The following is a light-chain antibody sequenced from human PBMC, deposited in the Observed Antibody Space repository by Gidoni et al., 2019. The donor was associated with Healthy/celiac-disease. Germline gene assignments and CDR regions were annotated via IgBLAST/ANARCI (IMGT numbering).Light chain of an antibody. J-gene: IGKJ5*01. CDR3: QQYGSSPT. CDR2: GAS. CDR1: QSVSSSY. V-gene: IGKV3-20*01. Sequence: IVLTQSPGTLSLSPGERATLSCRASQSVSSSYLAGYQQKPGQAPRLLIYGASSRATGIPDRFSGSGSGTDFTLTISRLEPEDFAVYYCQQYGSSPTFGQGTRLEIK.